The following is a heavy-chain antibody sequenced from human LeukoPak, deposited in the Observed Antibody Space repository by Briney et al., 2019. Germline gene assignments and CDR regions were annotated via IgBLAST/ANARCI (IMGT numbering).Heavy chain of an antibody. CDR3: GRHQHSHGLLPWFAP. Sequence: SVTVSLTCAVYGRSLRGYYWRCIRKPTGRGHVWIGEINRSGRTNFNPLLKSPVTLSVDTSRNQFSLKPSSVTAADTGLSYCGRHQHSHGLLPWFAPSVQGRLVSVSS. J-gene: IGHJ5*02. CDR2: INRSGRT. D-gene: IGHD2-15*01. CDR1: GRSLRGYY. V-gene: IGHV4-34*01.